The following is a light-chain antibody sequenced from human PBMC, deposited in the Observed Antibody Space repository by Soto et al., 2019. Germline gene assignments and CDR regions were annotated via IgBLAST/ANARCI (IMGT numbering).Light chain of an antibody. CDR3: SSYASGTTLV. Sequence: QSVLTQPASVSGSPGQSITISCTGTSSDVGAYKYVTWHQQYPGKAPKLIISEVSNRPSGVSSRFSDSRSGNTASLTISGLHPEDEGYYFCSSYASGTTLVFGGGTKLTVL. J-gene: IGLJ2*01. CDR2: EVS. V-gene: IGLV2-14*01. CDR1: SSDVGAYKY.